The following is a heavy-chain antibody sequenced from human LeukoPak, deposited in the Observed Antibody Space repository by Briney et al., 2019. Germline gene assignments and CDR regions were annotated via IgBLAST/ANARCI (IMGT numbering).Heavy chain of an antibody. D-gene: IGHD3-22*01. CDR2: TSGNGVKT. CDR1: GFPFSSYW. CDR3: AKDAGWPYDA. J-gene: IGHJ5*02. Sequence: GGSLRLSCVASGFPFSSYWMTWVRQAPGKGLEWVSATSGNGVKTYYADSVKGRFTISRDNSKNTLYLQMNSLRAEDTAVYYCAKDAGWPYDAWGQGTLVTVSS. V-gene: IGHV3-23*01.